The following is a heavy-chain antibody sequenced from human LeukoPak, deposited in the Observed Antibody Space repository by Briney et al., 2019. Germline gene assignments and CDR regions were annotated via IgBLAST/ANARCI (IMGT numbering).Heavy chain of an antibody. J-gene: IGHJ4*02. CDR2: INRDGISA. Sequence: PGRSLRLSCAASGFTFSNYWMHWVRQAPGKGLVWVSRINRDGISAGYEDSVKGRFTVSRDNAKKTLYLQMNSLRAEDTAVYYCARDVGNFDYWGQGTLVSVSS. CDR1: GFTFSNYW. V-gene: IGHV3-74*01. CDR3: ARDVGNFDY.